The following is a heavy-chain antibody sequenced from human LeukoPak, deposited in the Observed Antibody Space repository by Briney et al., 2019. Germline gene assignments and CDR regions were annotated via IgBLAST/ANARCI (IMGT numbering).Heavy chain of an antibody. Sequence: PGGSLRLSCAASAFTFSDYSMNWVRQAPGKGLEWISYISGRSSTIYYADSVRSRFTISRDNAKNSMYLQKNSLRAEDTAVYYCARDRLTSGSYFFDYWGQGTLVTVSS. CDR3: ARDRLTSGSYFFDY. CDR1: AFTFSDYS. V-gene: IGHV3-48*01. J-gene: IGHJ4*02. CDR2: ISGRSSTI. D-gene: IGHD1-26*01.